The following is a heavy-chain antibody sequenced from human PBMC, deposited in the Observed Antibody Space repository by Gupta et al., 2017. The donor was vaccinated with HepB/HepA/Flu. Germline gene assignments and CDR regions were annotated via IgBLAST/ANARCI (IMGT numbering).Heavy chain of an antibody. CDR2: ISGSGGST. CDR1: GFNFSSYA. Sequence: EVQLLESGGGLVQPGGSLRLSCAASGFNFSSYAMRWVRQAPGKGLEWVSAISGSGGSTYYADSVKGRFTISRDNSKNTLYLQMNSLRAEDTAVYYCAKGPAAIWGGYFDYWGQGTLVTVSS. V-gene: IGHV3-23*01. J-gene: IGHJ4*02. D-gene: IGHD2-2*02. CDR3: AKGPAAIWGGYFDY.